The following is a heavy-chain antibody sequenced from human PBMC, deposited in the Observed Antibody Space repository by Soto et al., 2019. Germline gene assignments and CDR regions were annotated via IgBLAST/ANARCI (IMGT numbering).Heavy chain of an antibody. J-gene: IGHJ4*02. CDR1: GGTFSSYA. V-gene: IGHV1-69*06. D-gene: IGHD1-26*01. CDR3: ARGAVSGSYYLDY. CDR2: IIPIFGTA. Sequence: SVKVSCKASGGTFSSYAISWVRQAPGQGLEWMGGIIPIFGTANYAQKFQGRVTITADKSTSTAYMELSSLRSEDTAVYYCARGAVSGSYYLDYWGQGTLVTVSS.